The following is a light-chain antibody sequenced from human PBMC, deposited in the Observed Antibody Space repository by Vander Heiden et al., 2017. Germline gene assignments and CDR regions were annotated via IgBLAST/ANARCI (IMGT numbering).Light chain of an antibody. CDR2: SDN. CDR3: AACDGSVKHWL. Sequence: SVVTQPPSASVTPGQRSTIPCSGVRSNIVINTVNWYRQLPGTAPKLLIYSDNQRPSGVPDRFSGSKSGTSASLAISGLQSEDEADYYCAACDGSVKHWLFGGGTKLTVL. J-gene: IGLJ3*02. V-gene: IGLV1-44*01. CDR1: RSNIVINT.